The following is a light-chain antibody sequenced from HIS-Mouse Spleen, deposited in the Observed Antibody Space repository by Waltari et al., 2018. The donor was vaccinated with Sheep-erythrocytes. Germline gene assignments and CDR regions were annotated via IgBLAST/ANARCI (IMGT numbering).Light chain of an antibody. V-gene: IGKV3-11*01. CDR1: QSVSSY. CDR2: DAS. J-gene: IGKJ2*01. CDR3: QQRSNXYT. Sequence: EIVLTQSPATLSLSPGERATLSCRASQSVSSYLAWYQQKPGQAPRLLIYDASNRATGIPARFSGSGSGTDFTLTISSLEPEDFAXYYCQQRSNXYTFXQGTXLEIK.